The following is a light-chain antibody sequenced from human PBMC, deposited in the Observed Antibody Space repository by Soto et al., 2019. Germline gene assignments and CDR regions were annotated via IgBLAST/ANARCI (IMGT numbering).Light chain of an antibody. CDR1: QSVGSY. CDR3: QQRTSCPQT. V-gene: IGKV3-11*01. Sequence: EIVLTQSPATLSLSPGERATLSCRASQSVGSYLAWYQQRPGQTPRLLIYDASNRAAGIPTRFSGSGFGTDFTLTISTLEPEDLAVYFCQQRTSCPQTVGGGTKVEI. J-gene: IGKJ4*01. CDR2: DAS.